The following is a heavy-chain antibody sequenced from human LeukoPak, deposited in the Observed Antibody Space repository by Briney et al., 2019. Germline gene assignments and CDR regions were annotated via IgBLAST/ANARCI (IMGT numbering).Heavy chain of an antibody. CDR1: GFTFSTYA. CDR3: AKVETSGGANCYALDY. D-gene: IGHD2-2*01. CDR2: ISGSDGST. J-gene: IGHJ4*02. V-gene: IGHV3-23*01. Sequence: GGSLRLSCAASGFTFSTYAMSWVRQAPDKGLEWVSAISGSDGSTYYADSVKGRFTISRDDSQNTLYLQMNSLSAEDTAVYYCAKVETSGGANCYALDYWGQGTLVTVSS.